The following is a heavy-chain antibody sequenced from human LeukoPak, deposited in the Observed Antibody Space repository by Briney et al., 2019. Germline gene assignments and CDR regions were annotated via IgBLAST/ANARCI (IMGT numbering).Heavy chain of an antibody. CDR3: AKHYGSGSYGSYYYYNMDV. CDR1: GFTFSSYA. Sequence: SGGSLRLSCAVSGFTFSSYAMSWVRQAPGKGLEWVSVISGSGGSTYYADSVKGRFTISRDNSMNTLYVQMNSLRAEDTAVYYCAKHYGSGSYGSYYYYNMDVWGKGTTVTVSS. V-gene: IGHV3-23*01. J-gene: IGHJ6*03. D-gene: IGHD3-10*01. CDR2: ISGSGGST.